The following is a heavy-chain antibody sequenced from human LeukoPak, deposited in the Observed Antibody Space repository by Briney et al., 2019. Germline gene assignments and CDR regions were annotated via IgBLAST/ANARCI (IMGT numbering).Heavy chain of an antibody. CDR2: INPNSGGT. V-gene: IGHV1-2*04. J-gene: IGHJ4*02. CDR1: GYTFTGYY. CDR3: ARIGYSAYYFDY. Sequence: ASVKVSCKASGYTFTGYYMHWVRQAPGQGLEWMGWINPNSGGTNYAQKFQGWVTMTRDTSISTAYMELRSLRSDDTAVYYCARIGYSAYYFDYWGQGTLVTVSS. D-gene: IGHD6-13*01.